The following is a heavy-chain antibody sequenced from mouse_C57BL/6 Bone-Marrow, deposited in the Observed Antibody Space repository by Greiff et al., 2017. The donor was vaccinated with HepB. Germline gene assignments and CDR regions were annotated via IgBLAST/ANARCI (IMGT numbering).Heavy chain of an antibody. CDR2: ISNGGGST. V-gene: IGHV5-12*01. D-gene: IGHD2-1*01. CDR3: ARQPIYYGNYGDYDMDY. Sequence: EVQLVESGGGLVQPGGSLKLSCAASGFTFSDYYMYWVRQTPEKRLEWVAYISNGGGSTYYPDTVKGRFTISRDNAKNTMYLQMSRLKSEDTAMYYCARQPIYYGNYGDYDMDYWGQGTSVTVSS. J-gene: IGHJ4*01. CDR1: GFTFSDYY.